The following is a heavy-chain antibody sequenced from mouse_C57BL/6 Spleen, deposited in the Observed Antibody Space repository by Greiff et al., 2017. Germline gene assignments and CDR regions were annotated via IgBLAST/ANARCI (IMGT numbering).Heavy chain of an antibody. D-gene: IGHD2-4*01. CDR3: ARREIYYDYGYFDY. CDR1: GYAFSSYW. Sequence: VQLQQSGAELVKPGASVKISCKASGYAFSSYWMNWVKQRPGKGLEWIGQIYPGDGDTNYNGKFNGKATLTADKSSSTAYMQLSSLTSEDSAVYFCARREIYYDYGYFDYWGQGTTLTVSS. J-gene: IGHJ2*01. V-gene: IGHV1-80*01. CDR2: IYPGDGDT.